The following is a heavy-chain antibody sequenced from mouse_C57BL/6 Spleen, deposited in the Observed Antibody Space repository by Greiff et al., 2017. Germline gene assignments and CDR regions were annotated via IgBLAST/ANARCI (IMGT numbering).Heavy chain of an antibody. CDR1: GYTFTDYN. D-gene: IGHD2-1*01. V-gene: IGHV1-18*01. CDR3: ARDGNYDYFDD. CDR2: INPNNGGT. J-gene: IGHJ2*01. Sequence: EVQLQQSGPELVKPGASVKIPCKASGYTFTDYNMDWVKQSHGKSLEWIGDINPNNGGTIYNQKFKGKATLTVDKSSSTAYMELRSLTSEDTAVYYCARDGNYDYFDDWGQGTTLTVSS.